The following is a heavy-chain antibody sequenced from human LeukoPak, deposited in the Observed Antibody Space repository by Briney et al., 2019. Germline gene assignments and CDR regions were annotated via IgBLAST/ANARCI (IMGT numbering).Heavy chain of an antibody. Sequence: ASVKVSCKVSGYTLTELSMHWVRQAPGKGLEWMGGFDPEDGETICAQKFQGRVTMTEDTSTDTAYMELSSLRSEDTAVYYCATGPTVVEGFDPWGQGTLVTVSS. V-gene: IGHV1-24*01. CDR1: GYTLTELS. CDR3: ATGPTVVEGFDP. D-gene: IGHD4-23*01. CDR2: FDPEDGET. J-gene: IGHJ5*02.